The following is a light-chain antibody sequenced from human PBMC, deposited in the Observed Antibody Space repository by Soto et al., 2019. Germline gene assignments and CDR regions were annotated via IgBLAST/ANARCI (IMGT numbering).Light chain of an antibody. J-gene: IGKJ1*01. CDR2: AAS. Sequence: DIQMSQSPSTLSASVGDRVTITCRASQSISSWLAWYQQKPGKAPKFLIHAASSLQSGVPSRFSGSGPGTEFTLTISSLQPDDFATYYCQQYNSYSGTFGQGTKVDIK. CDR1: QSISSW. CDR3: QQYNSYSGT. V-gene: IGKV1-5*01.